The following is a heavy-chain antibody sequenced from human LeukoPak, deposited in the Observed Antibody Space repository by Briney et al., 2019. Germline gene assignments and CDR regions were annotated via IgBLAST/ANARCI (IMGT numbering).Heavy chain of an antibody. CDR3: ARPYTSSLGDYGMDV. CDR2: ISSTSTYI. D-gene: IGHD6-13*01. Sequence: GGSLRLSCADSGFTFSSYSMNWARQAPGKGLEWVSSISSTSTYIYYADSVKGRFTISRDNSKSSLYLQMNSLRAEDTAVYYCARPYTSSLGDYGMDVWGKGTTVTVSS. V-gene: IGHV3-21*01. CDR1: GFTFSSYS. J-gene: IGHJ6*04.